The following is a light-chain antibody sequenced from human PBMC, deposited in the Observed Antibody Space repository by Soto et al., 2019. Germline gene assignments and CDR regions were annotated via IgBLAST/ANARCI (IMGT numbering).Light chain of an antibody. Sequence: DIQMTQSPSTLSAFVGDRVTITCRASQSISNWLAWYQQKPGKAPKLLIYKASSLESGVPSRFSGSGSGTEFTLTISSLQPDDFATYYCQQYKGYWTFGQGTKVEIK. CDR1: QSISNW. V-gene: IGKV1-5*03. CDR3: QQYKGYWT. J-gene: IGKJ1*01. CDR2: KAS.